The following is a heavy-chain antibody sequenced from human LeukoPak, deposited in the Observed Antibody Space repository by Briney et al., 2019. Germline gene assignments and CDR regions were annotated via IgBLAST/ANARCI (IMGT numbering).Heavy chain of an antibody. D-gene: IGHD5-12*01. CDR2: IFYSGST. CDR3: ARGKVAQTYDY. Sequence: SETLSLTCTVSGGSISTSNYYWGWIRQPPGKGLEWIGNIFYSGSTYYSPSLKSRVTISLDTSRNQFSLKLNSVTAADTAVYYCARGKVAQTYDYWGQGTLVTVSS. V-gene: IGHV4-39*07. CDR1: GGSISTSNYY. J-gene: IGHJ4*02.